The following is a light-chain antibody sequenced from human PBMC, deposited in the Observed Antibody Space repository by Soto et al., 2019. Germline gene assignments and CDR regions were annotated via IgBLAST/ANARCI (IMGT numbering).Light chain of an antibody. CDR3: AAWDDSLNGSWV. CDR2: RDN. V-gene: IGLV1-47*01. CDR1: SSIIGSKF. J-gene: IGLJ3*02. Sequence: QSVLTQPPSASGTPGQRVTISCSGSSSIIGSKFVYWYQQLPGTAPKLLIYRDNQRPSGVPDRFSGSKSGTSASLAISGLRSEDEADYYCAAWDDSLNGSWVFGGGTKVTVL.